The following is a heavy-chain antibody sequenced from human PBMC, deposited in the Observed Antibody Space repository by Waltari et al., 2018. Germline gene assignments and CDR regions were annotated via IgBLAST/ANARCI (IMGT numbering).Heavy chain of an antibody. J-gene: IGHJ3*02. V-gene: IGHV1-69*05. CDR2: SIPSFGTA. CDR1: GGTFSSYA. CDR3: ARGYTVTTFFGAFDI. Sequence: QVQLVQSGAEVKKPGSSVKVSCKASGGTFSSYAISWVRQATGQGREWMGGSIPSFGTANYAQKFQGRVTITTDESTSTAYMELSSLRSEDTAVYYCARGYTVTTFFGAFDIWGQGTMVTVSS. D-gene: IGHD4-17*01.